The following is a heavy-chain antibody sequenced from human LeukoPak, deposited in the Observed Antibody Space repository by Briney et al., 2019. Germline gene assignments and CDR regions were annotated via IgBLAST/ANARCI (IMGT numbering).Heavy chain of an antibody. CDR1: GGSISSYY. CDR2: IYYTGTT. V-gene: IGHV4-59*01. J-gene: IGHJ4*02. CDR3: ARHYSSGTYPLDS. Sequence: PSETLSLTCTVSGGSISSYYWSWIRQPPGKGLEWIGYIYYTGTTNYNPSLKSRVTISVDTSKNQLSLKLNSVTAADTAVYYCARHYSSGTYPLDSWGQGTLVTVSS. D-gene: IGHD3-10*01.